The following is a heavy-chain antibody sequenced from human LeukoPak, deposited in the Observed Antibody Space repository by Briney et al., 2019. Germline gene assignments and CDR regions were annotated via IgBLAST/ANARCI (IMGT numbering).Heavy chain of an antibody. CDR3: ARDYLVRGVTNYYYYGMDV. Sequence: GRSLGLSCAASGFTFSSYAMHWVRQAPGKGLEWVAVISYDGSNKYYADSVKGRFTISRDNAKNSLYLQMNSLRAEDTAVYYCARDYLVRGVTNYYYYGMDVWGKGTTVTVSS. V-gene: IGHV3-30*04. J-gene: IGHJ6*04. CDR1: GFTFSSYA. D-gene: IGHD3-10*01. CDR2: ISYDGSNK.